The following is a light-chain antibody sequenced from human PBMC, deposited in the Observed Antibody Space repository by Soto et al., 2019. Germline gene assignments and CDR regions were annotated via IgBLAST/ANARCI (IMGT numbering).Light chain of an antibody. CDR1: HSVNSH. J-gene: IGKJ1*01. Sequence: MMMTQSPATLSVSPGERVTLSSRTSHSVNSHVAWYQQKPGQAPRLLLYGASTRATGIPVRFSGSGFGTEFTLTISSLQSEDFAVYYCQQYKNWPLFGQGTKVDIK. CDR3: QQYKNWPL. CDR2: GAS. V-gene: IGKV3-15*01.